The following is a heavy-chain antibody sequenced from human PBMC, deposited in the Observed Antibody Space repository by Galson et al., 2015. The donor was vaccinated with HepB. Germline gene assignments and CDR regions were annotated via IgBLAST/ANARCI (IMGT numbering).Heavy chain of an antibody. D-gene: IGHD3-10*01. CDR2: IVVGSGNT. CDR1: GFTFTSSA. J-gene: IGHJ4*02. V-gene: IGHV1-58*01. Sequence: SVKVSCKASGFTFTSSAVQWVRQARGQRLEWIGWIVVGSGNTNYAQKFQERVTITRDMSTSTAYMELSSLRSEDTAVYYCAADPNYGPLFDYWGQGTLVTVSS. CDR3: AADPNYGPLFDY.